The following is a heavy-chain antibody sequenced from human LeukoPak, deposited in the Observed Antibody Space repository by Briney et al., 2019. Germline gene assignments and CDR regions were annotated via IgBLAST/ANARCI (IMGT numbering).Heavy chain of an antibody. CDR1: GYTFTVYY. V-gene: IGHV1-2*02. J-gene: IGHJ1*01. CDR3: ARGVTKDFQY. CDR2: INPNSGGT. D-gene: IGHD4-17*01. Sequence: GASVTVSCKASGYTFTVYYMHWVRQAPGQGLEWMGWINPNSGGTNYAQKFQGRVTMTRDTSISTAYMELSRLRSDDTAVYYCARGVTKDFQYWGQGTLVTVSS.